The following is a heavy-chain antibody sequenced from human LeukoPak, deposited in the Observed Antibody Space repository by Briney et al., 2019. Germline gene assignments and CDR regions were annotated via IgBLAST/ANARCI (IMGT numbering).Heavy chain of an antibody. D-gene: IGHD3-9*01. J-gene: IGHJ4*02. CDR2: IWYDGSNK. Sequence: PGGSLRLSCAASGFTFSSYGMHWVRQAPGKGLEWVAVIWYDGSNKYYADSVKGRFTISRDNSKNTLYLQMNSLRAEDTAVYYCARDPSGNWFNYFDYWGQGTLVTVSS. CDR3: ARDPSGNWFNYFDY. CDR1: GFTFSSYG. V-gene: IGHV3-33*01.